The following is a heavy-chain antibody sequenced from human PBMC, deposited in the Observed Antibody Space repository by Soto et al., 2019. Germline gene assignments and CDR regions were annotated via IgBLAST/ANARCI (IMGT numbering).Heavy chain of an antibody. Sequence: EVQLLESGGGVVEPGGSLSLSWGASRFTFSSYEMSWDRQARGEGRECVSAISGSGGSTYYADSVKGGFTISRDNSEKTLDLQMNSLRAEATAVYYCANDGYHDAFDIWGQGTIVTVSS. CDR2: ISGSGGST. CDR3: ANDGYHDAFDI. V-gene: IGHV3-23*01. D-gene: IGHD2-2*01. CDR1: RFTFSSYE. J-gene: IGHJ3*02.